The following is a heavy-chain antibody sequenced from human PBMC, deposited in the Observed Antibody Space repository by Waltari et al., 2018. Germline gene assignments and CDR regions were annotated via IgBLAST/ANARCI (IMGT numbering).Heavy chain of an antibody. CDR3: ARGSSSNDAFDI. J-gene: IGHJ3*02. V-gene: IGHV3-13*01. CDR2: IGTAGDT. Sequence: EVQLVESGGGLVQPGGSLRLSCAASGFTFSSYDMHWVRQATGKGLEGVSAIGTAGDTYYPGSVKGRFTISRENAKNSLYLQMNSLRAGDTAVYYCARGSSSNDAFDIWGQGTMVTVSS. CDR1: GFTFSSYD. D-gene: IGHD6-13*01.